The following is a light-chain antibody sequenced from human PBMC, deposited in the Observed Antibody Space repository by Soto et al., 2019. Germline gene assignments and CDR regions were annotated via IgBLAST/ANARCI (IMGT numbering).Light chain of an antibody. CDR2: AAS. CDR3: QQLDIYR. Sequence: DIQLTQSPSFLSASVGDRVTITCRASQDISGYLAWYQQKPGKAPKLLIYAASTLQSGVPSRFSGSGSGTDFTLTISSLQPEDFATYYCQQLDIYRFGGGTKVHI. J-gene: IGKJ4*01. V-gene: IGKV1-9*01. CDR1: QDISGY.